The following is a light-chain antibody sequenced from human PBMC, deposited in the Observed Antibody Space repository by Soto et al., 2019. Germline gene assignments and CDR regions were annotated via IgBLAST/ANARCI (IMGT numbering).Light chain of an antibody. Sequence: DIQMTQSPSTLSASVGDRVTITCRASQSITGWLAWFQQKPGKAPKLLISKASSLQSGVPSRFSGSGSGTEFTLTISSLQPDDFATSYCQQYNPYSPWTFGQGTKVDIK. CDR1: QSITGW. CDR2: KAS. J-gene: IGKJ1*01. CDR3: QQYNPYSPWT. V-gene: IGKV1-5*03.